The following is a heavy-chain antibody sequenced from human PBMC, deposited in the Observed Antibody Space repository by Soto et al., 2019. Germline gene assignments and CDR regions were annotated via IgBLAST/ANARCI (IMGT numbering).Heavy chain of an antibody. J-gene: IGHJ6*02. Sequence: ESLKISCRGSVYTFTNYWNGWVRQMPAKGLEWMGIIYPGDSDTIYSPSFQGQVTISADKYISTAYLQWSSLKASDTAMYYCARHPCGDCDRMDVWGQGTTVTGSS. CDR2: IYPGDSDT. D-gene: IGHD2-21*02. CDR1: VYTFTNYW. V-gene: IGHV5-51*01. CDR3: ARHPCGDCDRMDV.